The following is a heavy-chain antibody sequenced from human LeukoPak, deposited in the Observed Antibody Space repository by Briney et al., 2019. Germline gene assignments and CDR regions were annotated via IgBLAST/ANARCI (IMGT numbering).Heavy chain of an antibody. CDR1: GGSFSGYY. J-gene: IGHJ6*03. V-gene: IGHV4-34*01. Sequence: SETLSLTCAVYGGSFSGYYWSWIRQPPGKGLEWIGEINHSGSTNYNPSLKSRVTISVDTSKNQFSLKLSSVTAADTAVYYCARAVGRYSGYDLLYYYYMDVWGKGTTVTISS. CDR2: INHSGST. D-gene: IGHD5-12*01. CDR3: ARAVGRYSGYDLLYYYYMDV.